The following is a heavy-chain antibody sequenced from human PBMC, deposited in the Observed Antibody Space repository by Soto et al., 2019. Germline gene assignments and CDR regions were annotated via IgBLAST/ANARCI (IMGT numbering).Heavy chain of an antibody. CDR3: ASYQQSYAFDI. CDR2: IYYSGST. V-gene: IGHV4-31*11. Sequence: PSETLSLTCAVSGGSISSGGYYWSWIRQHPGKGLEWIGYIYYSGSTYYNPSLKSRVTISVDTSKNQFSLKLSSVTAADTAVYYCASYQQSYAFDIWGQGTMVTVSS. CDR1: GGSISSGGYY. J-gene: IGHJ3*02. D-gene: IGHD2-2*01.